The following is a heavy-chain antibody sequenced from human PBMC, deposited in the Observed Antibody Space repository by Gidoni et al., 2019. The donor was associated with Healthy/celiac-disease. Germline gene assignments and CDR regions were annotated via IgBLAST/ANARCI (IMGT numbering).Heavy chain of an antibody. V-gene: IGHV4-30-4*01. J-gene: IGHJ4*02. CDR1: GGSISSGDYY. Sequence: QVQLQESGPGLVKPSQTLSLTCTVSGGSISSGDYYWSWIRQPPGKGLEWIGYIYYSGSTYYNPSLKSRVTISVDTSKNQFSLKLSSVTAADTAVYYCARLIRYYDFWSGYYTIPDYWGQGTLVTVSS. CDR2: IYYSGST. D-gene: IGHD3-3*01. CDR3: ARLIRYYDFWSGYYTIPDY.